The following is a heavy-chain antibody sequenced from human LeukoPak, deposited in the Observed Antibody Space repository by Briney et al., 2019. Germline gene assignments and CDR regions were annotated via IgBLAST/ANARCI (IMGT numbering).Heavy chain of an antibody. CDR3: ARGGLYDSSGYSRFDY. CDR2: TYYRSKWYN. V-gene: IGHV6-1*01. D-gene: IGHD3-22*01. CDR1: GDSVSSNSAA. Sequence: SQTLSPTCAISGDSVSSNSAAWNWIRQSPSRGLEWLGRTYYRSKWYNDYAVSVKSRITINPDTSKNQFSLQLNSVTPEDTAVYYCARGGLYDSSGYSRFDYWGQGTLVTVSS. J-gene: IGHJ4*02.